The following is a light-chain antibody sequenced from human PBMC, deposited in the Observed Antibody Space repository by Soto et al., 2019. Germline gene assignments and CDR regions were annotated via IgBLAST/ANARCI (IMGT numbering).Light chain of an antibody. J-gene: IGKJ1*01. CDR2: AAS. CDR3: LQVYSFPRT. CDR1: LSISGW. Sequence: DIQLTQSPSTLSASIGDTVTITCRASLSISGWLAWYQQAPGKAPQYLIQAASILQSGVPSRFSGSGSGTEFILTINNLQPEDFASYFCLQVYSFPRTFGLGTKVDIK. V-gene: IGKV1-5*01.